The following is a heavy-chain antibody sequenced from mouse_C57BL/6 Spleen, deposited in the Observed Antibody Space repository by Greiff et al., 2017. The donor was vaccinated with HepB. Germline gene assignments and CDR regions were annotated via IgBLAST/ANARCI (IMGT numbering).Heavy chain of an antibody. CDR3: ARRRDYGSSYWYFDV. CDR2: ISSGSSTI. Sequence: EVQRVESGGGLVKPGGSLKLSCAASGFTFSDYGMHWVRQAPEKGLEWVAYISSGSSTIYYADTVKGRFTISRDNAKNTLFLQMTSLRSEDTAMYYCARRRDYGSSYWYFDVWGTGTTVTVSS. J-gene: IGHJ1*03. V-gene: IGHV5-17*01. D-gene: IGHD1-1*01. CDR1: GFTFSDYG.